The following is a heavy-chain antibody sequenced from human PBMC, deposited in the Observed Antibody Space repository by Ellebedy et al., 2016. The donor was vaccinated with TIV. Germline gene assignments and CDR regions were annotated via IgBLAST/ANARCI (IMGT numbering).Heavy chain of an antibody. CDR1: GYSFDTYW. V-gene: IGHV5-51*01. D-gene: IGHD6-19*01. CDR3: ATTAEYSSAYFFDN. J-gene: IGHJ4*02. CDR2: IYLDYSDI. Sequence: GESLKISCKVSGYSFDTYWIGWVRQMPGQGLEWMGIIYLDYSDIRYSPSFQGQVTISADNSISTAYLHWSGLKASDSAMYYCATTAEYSSAYFFDNWGQGTLVTVSS.